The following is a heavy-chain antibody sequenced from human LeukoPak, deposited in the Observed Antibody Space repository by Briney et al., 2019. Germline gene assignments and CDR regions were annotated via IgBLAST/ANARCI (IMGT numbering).Heavy chain of an antibody. D-gene: IGHD2/OR15-2a*01. CDR2: VSAYNGNT. Sequence: ASVKVSCKASGYTFTSYGISWVRQAPGQRLEWMGWVSAYNGNTNYAQKLQGRVTMTTDTSTSTAYMELRSLRSDDTAVYYCAREILSPSNWFDPWGQGTLVTVSS. J-gene: IGHJ5*02. V-gene: IGHV1-18*01. CDR1: GYTFTSYG. CDR3: AREILSPSNWFDP.